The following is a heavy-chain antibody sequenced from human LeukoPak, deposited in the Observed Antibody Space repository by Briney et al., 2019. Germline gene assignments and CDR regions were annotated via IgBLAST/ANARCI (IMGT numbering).Heavy chain of an antibody. CDR1: GGSISSSSYY. V-gene: IGHV4-39*07. CDR3: ARGRFGYYDNSGYPGETAFDI. CDR2: IYYSGNT. J-gene: IGHJ3*02. Sequence: SETLSLTCTVSGGSISSSSYYWGWIRQPPGKGLEWIGNIYYSGNTYYNPSLKSRVTISVDTSKNQFSLKLSSVTAADTAMYYCARGRFGYYDNSGYPGETAFDIWGQGTMVTVSS. D-gene: IGHD3-22*01.